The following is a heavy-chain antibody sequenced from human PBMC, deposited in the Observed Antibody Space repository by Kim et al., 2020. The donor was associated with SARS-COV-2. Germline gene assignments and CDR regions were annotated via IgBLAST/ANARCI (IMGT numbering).Heavy chain of an antibody. J-gene: IGHJ3*02. CDR2: INAGNGNT. Sequence: ASVKVSCKASGYTFTSYAMHWVRQAPGQRLEWMGWINAGNGNTKYSQKFQGRVTITRDTSASTAYMELSSLRSEDTAVYYCASDYSSSWYQDAFDIWGQGTMVTVSS. V-gene: IGHV1-3*01. CDR3: ASDYSSSWYQDAFDI. D-gene: IGHD6-13*01. CDR1: GYTFTSYA.